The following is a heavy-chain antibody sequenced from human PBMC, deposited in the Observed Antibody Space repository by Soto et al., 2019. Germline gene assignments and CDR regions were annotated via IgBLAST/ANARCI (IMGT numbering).Heavy chain of an antibody. V-gene: IGHV3-53*02. CDR2: IYSGGST. J-gene: IGHJ6*02. Sequence: EVQLVETGGGLIQPGGSLRLSCAASGFTVSSNYMSWVRQAPGKGLEWVSVIYSGGSTYYADSVKGRFTISRDNSKNTLYLQMNSLRAEDTAVYYCARDSGDYGDYVPTHYYYYGMDVWGQGTTVTVSS. CDR1: GFTVSSNY. D-gene: IGHD4-17*01. CDR3: ARDSGDYGDYVPTHYYYYGMDV.